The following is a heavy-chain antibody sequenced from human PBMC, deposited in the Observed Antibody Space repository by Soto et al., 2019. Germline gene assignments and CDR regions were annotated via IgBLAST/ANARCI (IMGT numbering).Heavy chain of an antibody. D-gene: IGHD3-10*01. CDR2: INAGNGNT. CDR1: GYTFTSYA. V-gene: IGHV1-3*01. Sequence: ASVKVSCKASGYTFTSYAMHWVRQPPGQRLEWMGWINAGNGNTKYSQKFQGRVTITRDTSASTAYMELSSLRSEDTAVYYCARDRNTMVRGVIKKYAFDIWGQGTMVTVSS. J-gene: IGHJ3*02. CDR3: ARDRNTMVRGVIKKYAFDI.